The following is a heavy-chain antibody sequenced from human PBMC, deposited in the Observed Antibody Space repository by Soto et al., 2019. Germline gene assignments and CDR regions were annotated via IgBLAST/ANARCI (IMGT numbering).Heavy chain of an antibody. J-gene: IGHJ4*02. CDR3: VRDERDACRGGKCFYFDY. CDR1: GYAFTSYG. Sequence: QIHLLQSGAEVKKPGASVKVSCKASGYAFTSYGMSWVRQTHGQGLEWMGWINTYNSDTKSAPRLQGRITMTTDTSTSTAYMELGSLTSDDTAVYYCVRDERDACRGGKCFYFDYWGQGTLVSVSS. CDR2: INTYNSDT. D-gene: IGHD2-15*01. V-gene: IGHV1-18*04.